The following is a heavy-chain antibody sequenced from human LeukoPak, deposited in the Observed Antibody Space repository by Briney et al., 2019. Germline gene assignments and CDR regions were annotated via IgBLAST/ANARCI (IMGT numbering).Heavy chain of an antibody. V-gene: IGHV3-23*01. Sequence: GGSLRLSCAASGFTFSSYAMSWVRQAPGKGLEWVSAISGSGGSTYYADSVKGRFTISRDNSKNTPYLQMNSLRAEDTAVYYCAKGYSYGYYFDYWGQGTLVTVSS. CDR2: ISGSGGST. CDR1: GFTFSSYA. D-gene: IGHD5-18*01. J-gene: IGHJ4*02. CDR3: AKGYSYGYYFDY.